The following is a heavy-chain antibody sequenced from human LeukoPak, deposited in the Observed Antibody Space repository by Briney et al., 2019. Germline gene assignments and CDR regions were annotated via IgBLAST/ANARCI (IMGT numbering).Heavy chain of an antibody. Sequence: PGGSLRLSCTASGFTLGDYAMSWVRQAPGKGLEWVSGISGSGDNTYYADSVKGRFTISRDNSKNTLYLQMNSLRAEDTAVYYCAREKGYYDSSGSSPLDYWGQGTLVTVSS. CDR3: AREKGYYDSSGSSPLDY. J-gene: IGHJ4*02. CDR1: GFTLGDYA. CDR2: ISGSGDNT. V-gene: IGHV3-23*01. D-gene: IGHD3-22*01.